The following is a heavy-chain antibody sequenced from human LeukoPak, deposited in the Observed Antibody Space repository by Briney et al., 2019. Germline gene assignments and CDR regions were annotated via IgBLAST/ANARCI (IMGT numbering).Heavy chain of an antibody. CDR2: VFYNGAT. V-gene: IGHV4-39*07. J-gene: IGHJ4*02. CDR3: ARGQWFRAF. D-gene: IGHD3-10*01. CDR1: GGSISSSIYY. Sequence: SETLSLTCIVSGGSISSSIYYWAWVRQPPGKGLEWIGTVFYNGATQYSPSLRSRVTISIDTSTNQFSLKLSSVTAADTAVYYCARGQWFRAFWSRGTPVTVSS.